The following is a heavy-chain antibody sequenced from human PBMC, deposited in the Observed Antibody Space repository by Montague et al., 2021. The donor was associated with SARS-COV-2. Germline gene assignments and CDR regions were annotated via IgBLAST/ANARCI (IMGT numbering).Heavy chain of an antibody. CDR2: ISHDVSNH. D-gene: IGHD1-26*01. CDR3: AREGYRSGSFYIDY. J-gene: IGHJ4*01. V-gene: IGHV3-30*04. Sequence: SLRLSCAASRLPFNGYAMHWVRQAPGKGLEWLTFISHDVSNHRYADSVKGRFTISRDNSKNTPYLQMDSLRPEDTAVYYCAREGYRSGSFYIDYWGQGTLVTVSS. CDR1: RLPFNGYA.